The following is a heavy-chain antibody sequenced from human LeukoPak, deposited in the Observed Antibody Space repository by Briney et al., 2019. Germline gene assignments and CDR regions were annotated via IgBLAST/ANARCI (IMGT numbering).Heavy chain of an antibody. V-gene: IGHV3-48*03. CDR3: ARDHHRRLYDSQARDTFDI. D-gene: IGHD3-22*01. J-gene: IGHJ3*02. CDR2: ISYSGSTI. Sequence: GGSLRLSCVASGFTFSSYEMNWVRQAPGKGLEWVSYISYSGSTITYADSVKGRFTISRDNAKNSLYLQVNSLRAEDTAVYYCARDHHRRLYDSQARDTFDIWGQGTMVTVSS. CDR1: GFTFSSYE.